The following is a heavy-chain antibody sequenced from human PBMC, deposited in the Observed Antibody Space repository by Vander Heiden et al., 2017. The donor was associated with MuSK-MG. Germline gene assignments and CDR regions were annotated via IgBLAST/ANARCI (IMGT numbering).Heavy chain of an antibody. D-gene: IGHD5-18*01. CDR2: ISTSGSTT. Sequence: VQLVESGGGLVKPGGSLRLHCSVSGITFSDYPTRLTPQAPGKGLEWVSYISTSGSTTYYADSVKGRFTISRDNAKNSLYLQMNSLRAEDTAVYYCARKYSYGYDHWGQGTLVTVSS. CDR3: ARKYSYGYDH. J-gene: IGHJ5*02. V-gene: IGHV3-11*01. CDR1: GITFSDYP.